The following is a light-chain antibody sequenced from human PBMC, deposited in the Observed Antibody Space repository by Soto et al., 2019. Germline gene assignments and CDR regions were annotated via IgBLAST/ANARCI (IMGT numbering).Light chain of an antibody. CDR2: DVS. J-gene: IGKJ4*01. CDR1: QTISSW. CDR3: QQYKTYPLT. V-gene: IGKV1-5*01. Sequence: DIQMTQSPSTLSASVGDRVTITCWASQTISSWLAWYQQKPGKAPKLLIYDVSNLESGVPSRFSGSGSGTEFTLTISNLQPDDLATYYCQQYKTYPLTFGGGTKVEIK.